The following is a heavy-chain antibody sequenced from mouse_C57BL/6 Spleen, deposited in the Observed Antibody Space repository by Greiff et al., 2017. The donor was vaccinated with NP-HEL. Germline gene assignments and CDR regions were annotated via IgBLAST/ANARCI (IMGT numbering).Heavy chain of an antibody. CDR2: IDPSDSYT. D-gene: IGHD2-12*01. Sequence: QVQLQQPGAELVMPGASVKLSCKASGYTFTSYWMHWVKQRPGQGLEWIGEIDPSDSYTNYNQKFKGKSTLTVDKSSSPAYMQLSSLTSDDSAVYYCARSGRGSYTNYWGQGTTLTVSS. V-gene: IGHV1-69*01. CDR1: GYTFTSYW. J-gene: IGHJ2*01. CDR3: ARSGRGSYTNY.